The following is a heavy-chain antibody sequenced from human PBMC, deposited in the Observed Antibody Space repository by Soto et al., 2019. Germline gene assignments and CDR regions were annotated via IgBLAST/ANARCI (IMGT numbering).Heavy chain of an antibody. V-gene: IGHV3-33*01. Sequence: GGSLRLSCAASGFTFSSYGMHWVRQAPGKGLEWVAVIWYDGSNKYYADSVEGRFTISRDNSKNTLYLQMNSLRAEDTAVYYCARDKSGVLRDAFDIWGQGTMVTVSS. CDR3: ARDKSGVLRDAFDI. CDR1: GFTFSSYG. D-gene: IGHD1-26*01. CDR2: IWYDGSNK. J-gene: IGHJ3*02.